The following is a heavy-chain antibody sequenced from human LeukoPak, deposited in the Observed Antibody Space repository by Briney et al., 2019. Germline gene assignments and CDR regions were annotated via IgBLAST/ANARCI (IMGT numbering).Heavy chain of an antibody. V-gene: IGHV4-34*01. Sequence: KPSETLSLTCAVYGGSFSGYYWSWIRQPPGKGLEWIGEINHSGSTNYNPSLKSRVTISVDTSKNQFSLKLSSVTAADTAVYYCARGRWLRSPPDYWGQGTLVTVSS. CDR2: INHSGST. J-gene: IGHJ4*02. D-gene: IGHD5-12*01. CDR1: GGSFSGYY. CDR3: ARGRWLRSPPDY.